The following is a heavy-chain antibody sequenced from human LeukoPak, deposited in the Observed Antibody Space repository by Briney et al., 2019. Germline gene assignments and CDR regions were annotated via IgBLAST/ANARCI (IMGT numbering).Heavy chain of an antibody. CDR3: ARTTVTTQWFDP. V-gene: IGHV1-69*05. J-gene: IGHJ5*02. CDR1: GGTFSSYA. CDR2: IIPIFGTA. D-gene: IGHD4-11*01. Sequence: SVKVSCKASGGTFSSYAISWVRQAPGQGLEWMGRIIPIFGTANYAQKFQGRVTITTDESTSTAYMELSSLRSEDTAVYHWARTTVTTQWFDPWGQGTLVTVSS.